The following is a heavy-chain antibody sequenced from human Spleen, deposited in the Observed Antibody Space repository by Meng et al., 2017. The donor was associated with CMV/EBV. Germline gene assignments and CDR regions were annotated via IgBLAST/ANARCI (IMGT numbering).Heavy chain of an antibody. CDR1: GGSISSSSYY. Sequence: GSLRLSCTVSGGSISSSSYYWGWIRQPPGKGLEWIGSIYYSGSTYYNPSLKSRVIISVDTSKNQFFLKLSSVTAADTAMYYCARSGIIGLYYQNWFDPWGQGTLVTVSS. J-gene: IGHJ5*02. CDR2: IYYSGST. CDR3: ARSGIIGLYYQNWFDP. V-gene: IGHV4-39*07. D-gene: IGHD2-2*01.